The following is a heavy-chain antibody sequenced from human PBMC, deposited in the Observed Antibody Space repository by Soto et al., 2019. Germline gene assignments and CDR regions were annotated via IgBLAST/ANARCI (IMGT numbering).Heavy chain of an antibody. CDR1: GYTLTELS. D-gene: IGHD1-26*01. CDR3: ATRASISYNFDY. Sequence: ASVKVSCKVSGYTLTELSMHWVRQAPGKGLEWMGGFDPEDGETIYAQKFQGRVTMTEDTSTDTAYMELSSLRSEDTAVYYCATRASISYNFDYWGQGTLVTVSS. J-gene: IGHJ4*02. V-gene: IGHV1-24*01. CDR2: FDPEDGET.